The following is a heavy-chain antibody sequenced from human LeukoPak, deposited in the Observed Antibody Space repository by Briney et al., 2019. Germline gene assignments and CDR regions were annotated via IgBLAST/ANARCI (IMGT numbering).Heavy chain of an antibody. Sequence: NPSETLSLTCTVSGGSISSYYWSWLRQPPGKGLEWIGYIYYSGSTNYNPSLKSRATISVDTSKNRFSLKLSSVTAADTAVYYCARNLGGSSWVFDYWGQGTLVTVSS. CDR2: IYYSGST. D-gene: IGHD6-13*01. CDR1: GGSISSYY. V-gene: IGHV4-59*01. CDR3: ARNLGGSSWVFDY. J-gene: IGHJ4*02.